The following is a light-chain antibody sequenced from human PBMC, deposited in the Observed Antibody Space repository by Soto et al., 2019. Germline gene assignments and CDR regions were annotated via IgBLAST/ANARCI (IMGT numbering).Light chain of an antibody. CDR2: EGS. CDR3: CSYAGSSTSYVV. Sequence: QSALTQPASVSGSPGQSITISCTGTSSDVGSYNLVSWYQQHPGKAPKLMIYEGSKRPSGVSNRFSGSKSGNTASLTISGRQAEDEADYYCCSYAGSSTSYVVFGGGTKVTVL. V-gene: IGLV2-23*01. CDR1: SSDVGSYNL. J-gene: IGLJ2*01.